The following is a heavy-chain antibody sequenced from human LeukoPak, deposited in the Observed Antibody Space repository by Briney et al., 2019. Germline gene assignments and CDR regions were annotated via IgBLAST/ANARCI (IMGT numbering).Heavy chain of an antibody. CDR3: ATGQIGYYDKPFDY. CDR1: GGSFSGYY. Sequence: SETLSLTCAVYGGSFSGYYWSWIRQPPGKGLEWIGEINHSGSTNYNPSLKSRVTISVDTSKNQFSLKLSSVTAADTAVYYCATGQIGYYDKPFDYWGQGTLVTVSS. CDR2: INHSGST. J-gene: IGHJ4*02. D-gene: IGHD3-3*01. V-gene: IGHV4-34*01.